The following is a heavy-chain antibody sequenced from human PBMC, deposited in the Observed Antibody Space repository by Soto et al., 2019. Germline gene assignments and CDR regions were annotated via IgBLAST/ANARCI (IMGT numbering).Heavy chain of an antibody. CDR1: GYSFKDHY. D-gene: IGHD2-15*01. CDR3: ARISCKGGSCYFDFDH. V-gene: IGHV1-46*02. CDR2: INPSGEHT. Sequence: ASVKVSCKASGYSFKDHYMHWVRQAPGRGLEWVGVINPSGEHTNYAQQFRGRVAMTRDTSTSTAYMELRSLRSEDTAVYFCARISCKGGSCYFDFDHWGQGTLVTVSS. J-gene: IGHJ4*02.